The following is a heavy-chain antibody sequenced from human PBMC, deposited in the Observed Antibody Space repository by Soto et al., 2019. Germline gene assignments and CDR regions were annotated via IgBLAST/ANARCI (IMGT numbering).Heavy chain of an antibody. D-gene: IGHD3-3*01. CDR1: GFSLSTSGVG. J-gene: IGHJ5*02. Sequence: QITLKESGPTLVKPTQTLTLTCTFSGFSLSTSGVGVGWIRQPPGKALEWLALIYWNDDKRYSPSLKSRLTITQDTPKNPGVLKKTNQDPVDTATYYCAHGGGDWYYTELNWFDPWGQGTLVTVSS. CDR3: AHGGGDWYYTELNWFDP. CDR2: IYWNDDK. V-gene: IGHV2-5*01.